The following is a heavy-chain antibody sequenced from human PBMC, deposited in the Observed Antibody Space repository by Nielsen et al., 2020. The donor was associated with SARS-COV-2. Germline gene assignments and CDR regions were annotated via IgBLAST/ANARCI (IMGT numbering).Heavy chain of an antibody. J-gene: IGHJ4*02. CDR1: GGTFSSYA. D-gene: IGHD3-10*01. V-gene: IGHV1-69*13. Sequence: SVQVSCKASGGTFSSYAISWVRQAPGQGLEWMGGIMPIFGTANYAQKFQGRVTITADESTSTAYMELSSLRSEDTAGYYCASTAPGRGSVASFGADYWGQGTLVTV. CDR2: IMPIFGTA. CDR3: ASTAPGRGSVASFGADY.